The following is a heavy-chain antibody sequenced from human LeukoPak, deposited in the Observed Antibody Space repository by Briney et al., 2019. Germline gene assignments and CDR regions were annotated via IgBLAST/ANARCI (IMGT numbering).Heavy chain of an antibody. V-gene: IGHV4-34*01. D-gene: IGHD6-19*01. CDR1: GGSFSGYF. CDR3: ARARRGSGWSN. J-gene: IGHJ4*02. CDR2: VNHDGST. Sequence: SETLSLTCGVYGGSFSGYFWSWIRQSPGKGLEWIGEVNHDGSTNYNPSLKGRVAILVDMSKNHFLLKLSSVSAADTAVHYCARARRGSGWSNWGQGTLVTVSS.